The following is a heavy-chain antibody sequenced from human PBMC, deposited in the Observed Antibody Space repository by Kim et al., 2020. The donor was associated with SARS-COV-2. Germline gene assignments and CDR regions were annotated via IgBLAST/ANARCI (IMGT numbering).Heavy chain of an antibody. Sequence: ASVKVSCKASGYTFTGYYMHWVRQAPGQGLEWMGWINPNSGGTNYAQKFQGWVTMTRDTSISTAYMELSRLRSDDTAVYYCATNTVTSYYYGMDVWGQGTTVTVSS. CDR1: GYTFTGYY. CDR2: INPNSGGT. V-gene: IGHV1-2*04. D-gene: IGHD4-17*01. J-gene: IGHJ6*02. CDR3: ATNTVTSYYYGMDV.